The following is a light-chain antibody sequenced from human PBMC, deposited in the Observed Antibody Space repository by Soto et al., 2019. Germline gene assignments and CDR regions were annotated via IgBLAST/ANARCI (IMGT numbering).Light chain of an antibody. Sequence: QAVLTQSPSASASLGASVKLTCTLSSGHSNNAIAWHQQQPEKGPRFLMKLNSDGSHNKGDGIPDRFSGSSSGAERYLTISSLQSEDEADYYCQTWGTGIQVFGGGTKVTVL. J-gene: IGLJ3*02. V-gene: IGLV4-69*01. CDR1: SGHSNNA. CDR3: QTWGTGIQV. CDR2: LNSDGSH.